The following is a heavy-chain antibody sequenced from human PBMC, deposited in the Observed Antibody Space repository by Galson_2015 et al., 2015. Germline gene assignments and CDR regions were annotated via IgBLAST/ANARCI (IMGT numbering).Heavy chain of an antibody. CDR2: ISGSDGRT. D-gene: IGHD2-2*01. CDR1: GFTFSSFA. CDR3: AKAEYCSSSGCIRPFDL. V-gene: IGHV3-23*01. Sequence: SLRLSCAASGFTFSSFAMIWVRQAPGMGLEWVSTISGSDGRTYYADSVKGRFTVSRDNSKNTLYLQMNSLRAEDTAVYYCAKAEYCSSSGCIRPFDLWGQGTMVTVSS. J-gene: IGHJ3*01.